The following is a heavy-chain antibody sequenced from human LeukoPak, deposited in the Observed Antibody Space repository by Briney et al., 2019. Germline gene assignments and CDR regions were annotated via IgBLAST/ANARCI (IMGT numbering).Heavy chain of an antibody. D-gene: IGHD1-26*01. Sequence: ASVKVSCKASGYTFTSYGISWVRQAPGQGLEWMGWISAYNGNTNYAQKLQGRVTMTTDTSTSTAYMELRSQRSDDTAVYYCAREWAYSTNYYFDYWGQGTLVTVSS. CDR1: GYTFTSYG. J-gene: IGHJ4*02. CDR2: ISAYNGNT. CDR3: AREWAYSTNYYFDY. V-gene: IGHV1-18*01.